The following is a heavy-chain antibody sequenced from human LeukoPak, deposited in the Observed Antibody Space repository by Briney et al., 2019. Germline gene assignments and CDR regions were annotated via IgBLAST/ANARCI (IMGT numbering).Heavy chain of an antibody. Sequence: GSLRLSCAASGFTFSSYAMSWVRQAPGKGLEWIGEINHSGSTNYNPSLKSRVTISAEASRNQFSLRLNSVTAADTAVYYCARGGYGPGSHYRYWGQGTLVTVSS. J-gene: IGHJ4*02. V-gene: IGHV4-34*01. CDR3: ARGGYGPGSHYRY. CDR1: GFTFSSYA. D-gene: IGHD3-10*01. CDR2: INHSGST.